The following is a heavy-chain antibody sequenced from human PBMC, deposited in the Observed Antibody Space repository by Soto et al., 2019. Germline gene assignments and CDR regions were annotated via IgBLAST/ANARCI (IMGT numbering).Heavy chain of an antibody. Sequence: SETRSLTGYVSGYSITSGFYWGWVRQSPGKGLEWIGSISYSAKTFYNPSLASRLSIAVDTSMNQFSLRLTSVTAADTALYYCTRGAGAPWVRFDSWGQGTPVTV. CDR1: GYSITSGFY. CDR3: TRGAGAPWVRFDS. CDR2: ISYSAKT. D-gene: IGHD3-22*01. V-gene: IGHV4-38-2*02. J-gene: IGHJ4*02.